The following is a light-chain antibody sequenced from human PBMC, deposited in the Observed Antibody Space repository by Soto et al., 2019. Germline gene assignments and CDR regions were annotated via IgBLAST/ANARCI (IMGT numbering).Light chain of an antibody. CDR1: SGGVGGFTY. CDR3: SSYAVTNIFV. Sequence: SLLTHPPSTSGSPGQSGWISWARGSGGVGGFTYVSWYQQNPGKATKVIIYEVSKRPSGVPDRFSGSKSGSTASLTVSGLQAEDEADYYCSSYAVTNIFVFGTGTKVTVL. V-gene: IGLV2-8*01. J-gene: IGLJ1*01. CDR2: EVS.